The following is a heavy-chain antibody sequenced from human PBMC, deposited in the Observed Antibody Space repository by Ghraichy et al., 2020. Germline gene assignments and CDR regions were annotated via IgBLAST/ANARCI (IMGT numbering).Heavy chain of an antibody. CDR3: ARGMVRGVIGHYYGMDV. CDR2: IWYDGSNK. D-gene: IGHD3-10*01. J-gene: IGHJ6*02. Sequence: RGSLRLSCAASGFTFSSYGMHWVRQAPGKGLEWVAVIWYDGSNKYYADSVKGRFTISRDNSKNTLYLQMNSLRAEDTAVYYCARGMVRGVIGHYYGMDVWGQGTTVTVSS. CDR1: GFTFSSYG. V-gene: IGHV3-33*01.